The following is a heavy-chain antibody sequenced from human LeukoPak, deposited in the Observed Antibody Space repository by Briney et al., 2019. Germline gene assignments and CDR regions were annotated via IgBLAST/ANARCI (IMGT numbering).Heavy chain of an antibody. Sequence: PSETLSLTCAVYGGSFSGYYWSWIRQPPGKGLEWIGEINHSGSTNYNPSLKSRVTISVDTSKNQFSLRLSSVTAADTAVYYCAGGVPYYDFWSGYYSDYWGQGTLVTVSS. V-gene: IGHV4-34*01. CDR3: AGGVPYYDFWSGYYSDY. CDR2: INHSGST. D-gene: IGHD3-3*01. J-gene: IGHJ4*02. CDR1: GGSFSGYY.